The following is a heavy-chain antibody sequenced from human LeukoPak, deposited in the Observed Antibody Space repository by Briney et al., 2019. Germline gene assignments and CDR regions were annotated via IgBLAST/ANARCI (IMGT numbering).Heavy chain of an antibody. D-gene: IGHD4-23*01. Sequence: PGGFLRLSCAASGFTFSSYWMSWVRQAPGKGLEWVANINQHGSDKYYVDSVRGRFTVSRDNAKNSLFLQMNSLRAEDTAVYYCAANGGPFDFWGQGTLVTVSS. V-gene: IGHV3-7*05. CDR2: INQHGSDK. CDR3: AANGGPFDF. CDR1: GFTFSSYW. J-gene: IGHJ4*02.